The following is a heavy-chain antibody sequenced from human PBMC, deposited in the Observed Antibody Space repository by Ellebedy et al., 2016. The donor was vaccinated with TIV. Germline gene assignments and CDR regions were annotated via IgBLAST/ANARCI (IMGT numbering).Heavy chain of an antibody. V-gene: IGHV1-69*13. Sequence: ASVKVSCKASGYTFTSYGISWVRQAPGQGLEWMGGIIPIFGTANYAQKFQGRVTITADESTSTAYMELSSLRSEDTAVYYCARYDYYGSGRYFDYWGQGTLVTVSS. CDR1: GYTFTSYG. CDR3: ARYDYYGSGRYFDY. CDR2: IIPIFGTA. D-gene: IGHD3-10*01. J-gene: IGHJ4*02.